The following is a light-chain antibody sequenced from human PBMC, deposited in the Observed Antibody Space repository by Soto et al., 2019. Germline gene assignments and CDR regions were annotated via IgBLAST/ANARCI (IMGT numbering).Light chain of an antibody. J-gene: IGKJ4*01. CDR2: DAS. Sequence: IQMTQSPSSLSASVGDRVTLTCQASHDIRDYLNWYQQKPGKPPKLLIYDASNLQTGVPSRFSGRGSGPEFTFTINSPQPEDIATYYCQQYDNLSLNFXGGTKVDIK. V-gene: IGKV1-33*01. CDR3: QQYDNLSLN. CDR1: HDIRDY.